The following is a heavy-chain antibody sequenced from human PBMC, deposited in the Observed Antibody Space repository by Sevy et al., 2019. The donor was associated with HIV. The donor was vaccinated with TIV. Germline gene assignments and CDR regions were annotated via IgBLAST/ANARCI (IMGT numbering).Heavy chain of an antibody. CDR2: VSSRNGKT. V-gene: IGHV1-8*01. CDR3: ARHNYQWQLDY. CDR1: GYTFSSYD. Sequence: ASVKVSCKASGYTFSSYDIIWVRRATGQGLECMGWVSSRNGKTFHAQKFQGRVTMTRDTSTSTAYMELSALGSGDTAVYFCARHNYQWQLDYWGQGTLVTVSS. D-gene: IGHD6-19*01. J-gene: IGHJ4*02.